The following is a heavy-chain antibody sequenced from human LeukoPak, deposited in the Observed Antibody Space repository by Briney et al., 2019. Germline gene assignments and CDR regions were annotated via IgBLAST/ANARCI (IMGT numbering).Heavy chain of an antibody. CDR2: IHPSAGST. D-gene: IGHD6-13*01. CDR1: GYTFTHYY. CDR3: AREEDSSSWWGDYYYYYGMDV. Sequence: ASVKVSCKASGYTFTHYYIHWVRQAPGQGLEWMGLIHPSAGSTNYAQKFQGRVTITADKSTSTAYMELSSLRSEDTAVYYCAREEDSSSWWGDYYYYYGMDVWGQGTTVTVSS. J-gene: IGHJ6*02. V-gene: IGHV1-46*01.